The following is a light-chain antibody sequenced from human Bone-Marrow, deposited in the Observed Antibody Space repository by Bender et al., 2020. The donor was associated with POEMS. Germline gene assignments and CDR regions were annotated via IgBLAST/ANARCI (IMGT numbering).Light chain of an antibody. J-gene: IGLJ2*01. CDR2: EDT. CDR1: SSDVGSYNL. Sequence: QSALTQPASVSGSPGQSITISCTGTSSDVGSYNLVSWYQQHPGQVPKLMIYEDTERPSGVSTRFSGSKSGNTASLTISGLQAEDETDYFICSYASSSPSVLFCGGTKLTVL. V-gene: IGLV2-23*01. CDR3: CSYASSSPSVL.